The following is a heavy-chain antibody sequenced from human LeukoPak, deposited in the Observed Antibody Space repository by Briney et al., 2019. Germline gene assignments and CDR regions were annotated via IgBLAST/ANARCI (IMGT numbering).Heavy chain of an antibody. D-gene: IGHD3-22*01. CDR1: SYTFTNYG. J-gene: IGHJ3*02. CDR3: ARDGHRRYHYDSSGREDAFDI. CDR2: ISAYNGYT. Sequence: ASVKVSCKASSYTFTNYGISWVRQAPGQGREWMGWISAYNGYTKYAQKFQGRVTMTTDTSTSTAYMELRSLRSADTAVYFCARDGHRRYHYDSSGREDAFDIWGQGAMVTVSS. V-gene: IGHV1-18*01.